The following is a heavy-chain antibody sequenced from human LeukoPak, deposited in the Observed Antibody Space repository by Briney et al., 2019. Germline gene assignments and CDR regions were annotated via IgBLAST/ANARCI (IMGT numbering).Heavy chain of an antibody. CDR1: GYTFTSYD. CDR2: ISTYNGNT. J-gene: IGHJ6*03. CDR3: ARDVLDPGYMDV. V-gene: IGHV1-18*01. D-gene: IGHD1-1*01. Sequence: GASVKVSCKASGYTFTSYDINWVRQAPGQGLEWVGWISTYNGNTNYAQKFQGRVTMTTDTSTSTAYMELRSLRSDDTAVYYCARDVLDPGYMDVWGKGTTVTVSS.